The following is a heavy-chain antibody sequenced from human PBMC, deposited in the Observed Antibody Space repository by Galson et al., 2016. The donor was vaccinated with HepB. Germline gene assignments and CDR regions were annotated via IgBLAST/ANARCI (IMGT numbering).Heavy chain of an antibody. Sequence: SLRLSCAGSGFNFSTYALNWVRQAPGKGLEWVSVITYDGSHKYYADSVRGRFTIARDNFRSMLYLQMNSLTTEDTGVYYCANGDSWGQGTLVTVSS. J-gene: IGHJ4*02. CDR2: ITYDGSHK. CDR3: ANGDS. V-gene: IGHV3-30-3*01. CDR1: GFNFSTYA.